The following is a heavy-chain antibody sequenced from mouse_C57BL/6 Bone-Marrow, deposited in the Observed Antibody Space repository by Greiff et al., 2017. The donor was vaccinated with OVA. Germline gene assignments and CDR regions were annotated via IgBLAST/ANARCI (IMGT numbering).Heavy chain of an antibody. CDR2: IWSGGST. V-gene: IGHV2-5*01. J-gene: IGHJ4*01. Sequence: GQLKESGPGTVQPSQSLSITCTVSGFSLTSYGVHWVRQSPGKGLEWLGVIWSGGSTDYNAAFMSRLSITKDNSTSQVFFKMNSLQADDTAIYYCAKNRGQLRPSAIDYWGQGTSVTVSS. D-gene: IGHD3-2*02. CDR3: AKNRGQLRPSAIDY. CDR1: GFSLTSYG.